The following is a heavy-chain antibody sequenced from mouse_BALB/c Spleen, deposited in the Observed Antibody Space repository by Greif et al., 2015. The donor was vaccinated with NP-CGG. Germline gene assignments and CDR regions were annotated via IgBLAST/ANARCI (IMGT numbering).Heavy chain of an antibody. V-gene: IGHV1-9*01. CDR2: ILPGSGST. CDR1: GYTFSSYW. CDR3: ARGGTTVVWDY. D-gene: IGHD1-1*01. J-gene: IGHJ2*01. Sequence: QVQLQQSGAELMKPGASVKISCKATGYTFSSYWIEWVKQRPGHGLEWIGEILPGSGSTNYNEKFKGKATFTADTSSNTAYMQLSSLTSEDSAVYYCARGGTTVVWDYWGQGTTLTVSS.